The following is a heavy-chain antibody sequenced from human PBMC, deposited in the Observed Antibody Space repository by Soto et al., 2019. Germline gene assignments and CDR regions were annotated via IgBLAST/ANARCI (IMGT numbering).Heavy chain of an antibody. J-gene: IGHJ6*02. CDR2: SLPSVSYT. CDR1: GYSFTRYW. CDR3: SRKSLGSSWLSYYDYGMDV. Sequence: GEPLVSYGKGSGYSFTRYWISWVGQMHGKGLECMGMSLPSVSYTNYSPSFQTHVTIATDTSISTSYLLFSSLKSSDAAIYYFSRKSLGSSWLSYYDYGMDVWGQVTTFTVSS. D-gene: IGHD6-13*01. V-gene: IGHV5-10-1*01.